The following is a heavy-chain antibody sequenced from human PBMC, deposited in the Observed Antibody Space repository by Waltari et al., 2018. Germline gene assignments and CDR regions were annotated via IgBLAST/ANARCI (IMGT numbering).Heavy chain of an antibody. V-gene: IGHV3-30*01. Sequence: QMRLVESGGGAVQPGRSLRLSCEASGFTFNAHALHWVRQAPGKGLEWVAVISYDGTNKYYADSVKGRFTVSRDTSTNTLYLQMNSLTTEDTATYYCAKAAVAGRWDWYFDLWGRGTLVTVSS. J-gene: IGHJ2*01. CDR3: AKAAVAGRWDWYFDL. D-gene: IGHD6-19*01. CDR2: ISYDGTNK. CDR1: GFTFNAHA.